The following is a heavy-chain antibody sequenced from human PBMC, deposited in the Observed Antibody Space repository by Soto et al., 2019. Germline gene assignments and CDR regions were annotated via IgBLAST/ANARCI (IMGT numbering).Heavy chain of an antibody. CDR1: GYTFTSYG. D-gene: IGHD3-10*01. V-gene: IGHV1-18*01. CDR3: ARGELLWFGELSEHDYYYYGMDV. J-gene: IGHJ6*02. CDR2: ISAYNGNT. Sequence: ASVKVSCKASGYTFTSYGISWVRQAPGQGLEWMGWISAYNGNTNYAQKLQGRVTMTTDTSTSTAYMELRSLRSDDTAVYYCARGELLWFGELSEHDYYYYGMDVWGQGTTVTAP.